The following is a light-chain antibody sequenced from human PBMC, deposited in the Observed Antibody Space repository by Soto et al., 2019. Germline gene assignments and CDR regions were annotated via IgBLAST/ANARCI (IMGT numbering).Light chain of an antibody. CDR3: LQHNSFPWT. J-gene: IGKJ1*01. V-gene: IGKV1-17*01. CDR2: AAS. Sequence: DIPMTQSPSSLSASVGDRVTIACRASQGIGTDLGWYQQKPGKAPKRLIYAASTLQSGVPSRFSGSASGTEFTLTISTLQPEDFATYSFLQHNSFPWTFGQATKVEIK. CDR1: QGIGTD.